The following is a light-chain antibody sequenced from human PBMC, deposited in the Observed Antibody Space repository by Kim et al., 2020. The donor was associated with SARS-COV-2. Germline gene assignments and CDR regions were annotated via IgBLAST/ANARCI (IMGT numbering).Light chain of an antibody. CDR3: SSYTSSSTRV. Sequence: QSALTQPASVSGSPGQLITISCTGTSSDVGGYNYVSWYQQHPGKAPKLMIYDVSNRPSGVSNRFSGSKSGNTASLTISGLQAEDEADYYCSSYTSSSTRVFGTGTKVTVL. CDR2: DVS. V-gene: IGLV2-14*03. J-gene: IGLJ1*01. CDR1: SSDVGGYNY.